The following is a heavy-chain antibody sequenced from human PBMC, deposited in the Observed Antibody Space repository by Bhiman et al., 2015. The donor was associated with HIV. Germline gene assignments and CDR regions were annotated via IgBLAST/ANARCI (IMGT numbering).Heavy chain of an antibody. CDR2: ISWDGGST. V-gene: IGHV3-43D*03. J-gene: IGHJ5*02. CDR3: AKDNGSSWANWFDP. CDR1: GFTFDDYA. D-gene: IGHD6-13*01. Sequence: EVQLVESGGVVVQPGGSLRLSCAASGFTFDDYAMHWVRQAPGKGLEWVSLISWDGGSTYYADSVKGRFTISRDNSKNSLYLQMNSLRAEDTALYYCAKDNGSSWANWFDPWGQGTLVTVSS.